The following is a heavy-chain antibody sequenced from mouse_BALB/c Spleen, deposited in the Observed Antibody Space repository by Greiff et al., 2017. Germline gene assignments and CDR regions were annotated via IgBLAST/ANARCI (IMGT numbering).Heavy chain of an antibody. CDR2: ISNGGGST. J-gene: IGHJ4*01. CDR1: GFTFSSYT. Sequence: EVKLVESGGGLVQPGGSLKLSCAASGFTFSSYTMSWVRQTPEKRLEWVAYISNGGGSTYYPDTVKGRFTISRDNAKNTLYLQMSSLKSEDTAMYYCARQTTGSMDYWGQGTSVTVSS. D-gene: IGHD1-1*01. V-gene: IGHV5-12-2*01. CDR3: ARQTTGSMDY.